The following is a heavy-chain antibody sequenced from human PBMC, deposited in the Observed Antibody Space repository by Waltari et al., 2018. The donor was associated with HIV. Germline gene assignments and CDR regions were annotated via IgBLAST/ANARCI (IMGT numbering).Heavy chain of an antibody. Sequence: QVQLVQSGAEVRKPGASVKVSCKTSGYTFTDYYIHWVRQAPGQGPEWMGWIYPNSGDTHFAEKFQGRVTLTRDTSIRTAYVEVSNLQSDDTAVYYCARQMTFYDALDIWGQGTMVSVSS. J-gene: IGHJ3*02. CDR3: ARQMTFYDALDI. V-gene: IGHV1-2*02. CDR1: GYTFTDYY. CDR2: IYPNSGDT.